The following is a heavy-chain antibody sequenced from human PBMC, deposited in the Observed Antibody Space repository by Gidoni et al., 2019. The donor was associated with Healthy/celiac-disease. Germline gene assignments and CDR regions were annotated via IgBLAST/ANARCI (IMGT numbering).Heavy chain of an antibody. CDR1: GGTFSSYT. CDR3: ARDLAPVSGGHGDY. Sequence: QVQLVQSGAEVKKPGSSVKVSCKASGGTFSSYTISWVRQAPGQGLEWMGRIIPILGIANYAQKFQGRVTITADKSTSTAYMELSSLRSEDTAVYYCARDLAPVSGGHGDYWGQGTLVTVSS. CDR2: IIPILGIA. V-gene: IGHV1-69*08. D-gene: IGHD2-15*01. J-gene: IGHJ4*02.